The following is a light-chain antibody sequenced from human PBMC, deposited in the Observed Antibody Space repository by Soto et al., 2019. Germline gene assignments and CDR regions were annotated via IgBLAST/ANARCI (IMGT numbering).Light chain of an antibody. J-gene: IGKJ1*01. CDR1: QSVRSNY. CDR3: RQYGPSPRT. Sequence: EIVLTQSPGTLSLSPGERATLSCRASQSVRSNYLAWYQQKPGQAPRLLIYSASSRATGIPDRFSGSGSGTDFTLTINRLEPEDFAVYSWRQYGPSPRTFGQGTKVEIK. V-gene: IGKV3-20*01. CDR2: SAS.